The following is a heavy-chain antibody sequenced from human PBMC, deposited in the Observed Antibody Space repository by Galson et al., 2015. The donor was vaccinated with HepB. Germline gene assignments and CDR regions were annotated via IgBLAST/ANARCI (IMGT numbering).Heavy chain of an antibody. Sequence: QSGAEVKKPGESLKISCKGSGYSFTSYWIGWVRQMPGKGLEWMGIIYPGDSDTSYSPSFQGQVTISADKSISTAYLQWSSLKASDTAMYCCARGKTTVVTHLRHWGQVALVTVSS. V-gene: IGHV5-51*01. CDR2: IYPGDSDT. J-gene: IGHJ4*02. D-gene: IGHD4-23*01. CDR1: GYSFTSYW. CDR3: ARGKTTVVTHLRH.